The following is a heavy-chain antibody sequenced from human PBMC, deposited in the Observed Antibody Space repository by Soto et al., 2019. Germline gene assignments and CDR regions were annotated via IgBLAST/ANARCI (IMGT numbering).Heavy chain of an antibody. CDR2: ISGSGGGT. CDR1: GFTLTTYA. CDR3: VKEHDYGVYGWFDP. J-gene: IGHJ5*02. Sequence: EVQLLESGGGLVQPGGFLRLSCAASGFTLTTYAMSWVRQAPGKGLEWVSGISGSGGGTYYADSVKGRFTISRDNSKNTLYMQMISLRAEDTAVYYCVKEHDYGVYGWFDPWGQGTLVTVSS. D-gene: IGHD4-17*01. V-gene: IGHV3-23*01.